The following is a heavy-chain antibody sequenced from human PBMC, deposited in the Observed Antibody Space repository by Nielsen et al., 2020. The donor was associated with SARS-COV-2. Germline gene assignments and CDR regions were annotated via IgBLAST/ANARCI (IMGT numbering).Heavy chain of an antibody. Sequence: GGSLRLSCAASGFTVSSYAMSWVRQAPGKGLEWVSAISGSGGSTYYADSVKGRFTISRDNSKNTLYLQMNSLRAEDTAVYYCASHIVVVPAATDAFDIWGQGTMVTVSS. J-gene: IGHJ3*02. CDR3: ASHIVVVPAATDAFDI. D-gene: IGHD2-2*01. CDR2: ISGSGGST. CDR1: GFTVSSYA. V-gene: IGHV3-23*01.